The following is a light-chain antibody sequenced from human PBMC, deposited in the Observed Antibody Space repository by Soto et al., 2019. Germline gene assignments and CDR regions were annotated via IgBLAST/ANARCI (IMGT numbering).Light chain of an antibody. Sequence: EIVLTQSPGTLSLSPGERATLSFRASQSVSSSYLAWYQQKPGQAPRLLIYGASNRATGIADRFSGSGSGTDFTLTISRLEPEDFAVYYCQQYDNSPLTFGGGTKV. J-gene: IGKJ4*01. V-gene: IGKV3-20*01. CDR3: QQYDNSPLT. CDR2: GAS. CDR1: QSVSSSY.